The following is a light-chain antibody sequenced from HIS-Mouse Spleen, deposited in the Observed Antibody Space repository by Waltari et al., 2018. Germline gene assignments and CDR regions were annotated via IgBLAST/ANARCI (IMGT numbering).Light chain of an antibody. Sequence: SYEPTQPPSVSVSPGQTARITCSGDELPKKYANWYQQKSGTAPVLVIYEDSKRPSGIPERFSGSSSGTMATLTISGAQVEDEADYYCYSTDSSGNHRVFGGGTKLTVL. J-gene: IGLJ2*01. CDR3: YSTDSSGNHRV. CDR1: ELPKKY. CDR2: EDS. V-gene: IGLV3-10*01.